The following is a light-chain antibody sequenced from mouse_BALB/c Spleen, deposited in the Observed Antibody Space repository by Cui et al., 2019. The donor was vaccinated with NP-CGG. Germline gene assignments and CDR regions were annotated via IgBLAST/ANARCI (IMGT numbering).Light chain of an antibody. J-gene: IGLJ1*01. CDR2: STN. CDR3: ALWYSNHWV. V-gene: IGLV1*01. Sequence: QAVVTQESALTTSPGETVTLTGRASTGAVTTNNYDNGVQEKPDHLFTGLIGSTNNRAPGVPARFSGSLIGDKAALTITGAQTEDETIYFCALWYSNHWVFGGGTKLTVL. CDR1: TGAVTTNNY.